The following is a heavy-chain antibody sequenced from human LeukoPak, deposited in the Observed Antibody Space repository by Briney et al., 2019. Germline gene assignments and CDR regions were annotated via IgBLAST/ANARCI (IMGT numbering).Heavy chain of an antibody. CDR1: GGSISSYF. J-gene: IGHJ5*02. CDR3: ARSATHSWFDP. Sequence: SETLSLTCTVSGGSISSYFWSWIRQLPGKGLEWIGYIYYSGSTNYNPSLKSRVTISVDTSKNQLSLKLNSVTAADTAVYYCARSATHSWFDPWGQGTLVTVSS. D-gene: IGHD2-15*01. V-gene: IGHV4-59*01. CDR2: IYYSGST.